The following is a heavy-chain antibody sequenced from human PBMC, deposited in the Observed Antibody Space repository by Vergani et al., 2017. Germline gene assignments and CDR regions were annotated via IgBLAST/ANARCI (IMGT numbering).Heavy chain of an antibody. V-gene: IGHV3-66*02. D-gene: IGHD2-8*01. CDR3: ARGCTNGVCYFAY. J-gene: IGHJ4*02. CDR2: IYSGGST. CDR1: GFTVSSNY. Sequence: EVQLVESGGGLVQPGGSLRLSCAASGFTVSSNYMSWVRQAPGKGLEWVSVIYSGGSTYYADSVKGRFTISRDNSKKTLYLQMNSLRAEDTAVYYCARGCTNGVCYFAYWGQGTLVTVSS.